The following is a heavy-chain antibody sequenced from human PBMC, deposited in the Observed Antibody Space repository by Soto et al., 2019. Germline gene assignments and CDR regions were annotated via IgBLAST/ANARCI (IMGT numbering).Heavy chain of an antibody. Sequence: ASVKVSCKASGYTFTSYAMHWVRQAPGQRLEWMGWINAGNGNTKYSQKFQGRVTITRDTSASTAYMELSSLRSEDTAVYYCARTAPPRYGIDYWGQGTLVTVSS. V-gene: IGHV1-3*01. J-gene: IGHJ4*02. CDR2: INAGNGNT. CDR1: GYTFTSYA. D-gene: IGHD1-1*01. CDR3: ARTAPPRYGIDY.